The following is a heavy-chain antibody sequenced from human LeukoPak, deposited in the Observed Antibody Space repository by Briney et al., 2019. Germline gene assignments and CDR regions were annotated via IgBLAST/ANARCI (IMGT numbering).Heavy chain of an antibody. CDR1: GGSFSGYY. CDR2: INHSGST. V-gene: IGHV4-34*01. J-gene: IGHJ4*02. D-gene: IGHD3-22*01. Sequence: SETLSLTCAVYGGSFSGYYWSWIRQPPGKGLEWIGEINHSGSTNYNPSLKSRVTISVDTSKNQFSLKLSSVTAADTAVYYCARSNYDSSGYYPLWGQGTLVTVSS. CDR3: ARSNYDSSGYYPL.